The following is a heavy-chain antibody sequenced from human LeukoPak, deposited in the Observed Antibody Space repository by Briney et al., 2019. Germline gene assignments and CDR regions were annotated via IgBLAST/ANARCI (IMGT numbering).Heavy chain of an antibody. Sequence: PSETLSLTCTVSGGSVSSGSYYWSWIRQPPGKGLEWIGYIYYSGSTNYNPPLKSRVTISVDTSKNQFSLKLSSVTAADTAVYYCARRYSSGWYAPGYWGQGTLVTVSS. CDR2: IYYSGST. D-gene: IGHD6-19*01. CDR3: ARRYSSGWYAPGY. J-gene: IGHJ4*02. V-gene: IGHV4-61*01. CDR1: GGSVSSGSYY.